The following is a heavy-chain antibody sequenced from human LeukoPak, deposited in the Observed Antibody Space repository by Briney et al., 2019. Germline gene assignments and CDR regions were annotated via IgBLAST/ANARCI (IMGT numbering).Heavy chain of an antibody. CDR3: ARGDYYDSSGYYYFDY. CDR1: GGSVSSGSYY. Sequence: SETLSLTCTVSGGSVSSGSYYWRGIRQPPGKGLEWIGYIYYSGSTNYNPSLKSRVTISVDTSKNQFSLKLSSVTAADTAVYYCARGDYYDSSGYYYFDYWGQGTLVTVSS. D-gene: IGHD3-22*01. J-gene: IGHJ4*02. V-gene: IGHV4-61*01. CDR2: IYYSGST.